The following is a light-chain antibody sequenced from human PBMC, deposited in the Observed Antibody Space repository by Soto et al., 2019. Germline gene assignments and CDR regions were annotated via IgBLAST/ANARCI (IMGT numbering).Light chain of an antibody. CDR1: QSITTN. Sequence: DIVMTQSPSSFSASTGDRATTTCRASQSITTNLAWYQQKPGQAPRLRISGASTRESGLPARFSGSGSGTDFTLTISRLQSEDFAVYYCQQDYVCPRTFGQGTKVQ. CDR3: QQDYVCPRT. CDR2: GAS. V-gene: IGKV3D-15*01. J-gene: IGKJ1*01.